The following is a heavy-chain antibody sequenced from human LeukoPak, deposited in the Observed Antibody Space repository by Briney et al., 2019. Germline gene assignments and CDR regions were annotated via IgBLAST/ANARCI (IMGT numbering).Heavy chain of an antibody. Sequence: PSETLSLTCTVSGDSINTPSCYWAWIRQSPGKGLEWIGSLFYSGSTFRNPSLRSRVTISVDMSRGQFALELTSVTAADTAVYYCARRGTRVGGGLEPPLNAFDVWGQGTKVIVSS. CDR1: GDSINTPSCY. D-gene: IGHD2-2*01. V-gene: IGHV4-39*01. CDR2: LFYSGST. J-gene: IGHJ3*01. CDR3: ARRGTRVGGGLEPPLNAFDV.